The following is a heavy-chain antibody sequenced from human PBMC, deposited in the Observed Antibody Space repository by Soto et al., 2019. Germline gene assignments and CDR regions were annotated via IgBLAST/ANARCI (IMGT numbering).Heavy chain of an antibody. V-gene: IGHV1-46*01. J-gene: IGHJ6*02. Sequence: ASVKVSCKASGYTFTSYYMHWVRQAPGQGLEWMGIINPSGGSTSYAQKFQGRVTMTRDTSTSTVYMELSGLRSEDTAVYYCATGTTIFGVVIHYYGMDVWGQGTTVTVSS. CDR2: INPSGGST. CDR1: GYTFTSYY. CDR3: ATGTTIFGVVIHYYGMDV. D-gene: IGHD3-3*01.